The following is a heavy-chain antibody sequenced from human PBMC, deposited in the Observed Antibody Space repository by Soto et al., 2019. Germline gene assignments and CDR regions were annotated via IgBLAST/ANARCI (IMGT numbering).Heavy chain of an antibody. CDR1: GGSFSGYY. J-gene: IGHJ4*02. Sequence: PSETLSLTCAVYGGSFSGYYWSWIRQPPGKGLEWIGEINHSGSTNYNPSLKSRVTISVDTSKNQFSLKLSSVTAADTAVYYCARALVGATISDYWGQGTLVTVSS. CDR3: ARALVGATISDY. D-gene: IGHD1-26*01. CDR2: INHSGST. V-gene: IGHV4-34*01.